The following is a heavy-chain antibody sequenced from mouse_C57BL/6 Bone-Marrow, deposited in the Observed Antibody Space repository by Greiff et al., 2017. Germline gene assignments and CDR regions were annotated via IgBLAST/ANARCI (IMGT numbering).Heavy chain of an antibody. D-gene: IGHD1-1*01. J-gene: IGHJ1*03. CDR3: ARDYGSSYWYFDV. V-gene: IGHV1-85*01. Sequence: VQLQQSGPELVKPGASVKLSCKASGYTFTSYDINWVKQRPGQGLEWIGWIYPRDGSTKYNEQFKGKATLTVDTSSSTAYMGLHSLTSEDSAVYFCARDYGSSYWYFDVWGTGTTVTVSS. CDR1: GYTFTSYD. CDR2: IYPRDGST.